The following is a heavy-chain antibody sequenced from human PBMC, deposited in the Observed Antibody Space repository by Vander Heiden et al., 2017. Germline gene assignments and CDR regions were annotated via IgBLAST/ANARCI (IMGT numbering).Heavy chain of an antibody. CDR2: ISGYNCNT. V-gene: IGHV1-18*01. CDR1: GYTFTSYG. Sequence: QVQLVQTGAEVKKPGASVKVSCKASGYTFTSYGISWVRQAPGHGLEGIGWISGYNCNTNYAQKLQGRVTMTTDTSTSTAYMELRSLRSDDTAVYYCARERHYYGSGSYYPTFDYWGQGTLVTVSS. CDR3: ARERHYYGSGSYYPTFDY. J-gene: IGHJ4*02. D-gene: IGHD3-10*01.